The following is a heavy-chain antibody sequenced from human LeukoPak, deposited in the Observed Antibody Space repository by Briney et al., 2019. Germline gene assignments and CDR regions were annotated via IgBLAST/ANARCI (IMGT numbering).Heavy chain of an antibody. CDR2: IWYDGSNK. D-gene: IGHD1-26*01. V-gene: IGHV3-33*08. CDR3: ARDFGYSGFDY. CDR1: GFTFSSYA. Sequence: GGSLRLSCAASGFTFSSYAMSWVRQAPGKGLEWVAVIWYDGSNKYYADSVKGRFTISRDNSKNTLYLQMNSLRAEDTAVYYCARDFGYSGFDYWGQGTLVTVSS. J-gene: IGHJ4*02.